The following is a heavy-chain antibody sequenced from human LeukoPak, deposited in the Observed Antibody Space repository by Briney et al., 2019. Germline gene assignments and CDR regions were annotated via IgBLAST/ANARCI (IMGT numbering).Heavy chain of an antibody. CDR2: INHSGST. D-gene: IGHD3-22*01. CDR1: GGSFSGYY. Sequence: SETLSLTCAVYGGSFSGYYWSWIRQPPGKGLEWIGEINHSGSTNYNPSLKSRVTISVDTSKNQFSLKLSSVTAADTAVYYCARGIIMIVGHNWFDPWGQGTLVTVSS. CDR3: ARGIIMIVGHNWFDP. V-gene: IGHV4-34*01. J-gene: IGHJ5*02.